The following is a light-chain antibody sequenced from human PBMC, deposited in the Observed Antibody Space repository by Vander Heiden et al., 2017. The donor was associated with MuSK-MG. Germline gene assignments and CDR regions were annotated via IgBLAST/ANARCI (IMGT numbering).Light chain of an antibody. CDR1: HSNIGNNY. J-gene: IGLJ2*01. CDR2: DND. Sequence: QSVLTQPPSVSAAPGQKVTIPCSGSHSNIGNNYVSWYQQLPETAPKLLIYDNDKRSSGIPDRFSGSKSGTSATLDITGLQTGDEADYYCGTWDSSLSGVVFGGGTKLTVL. CDR3: GTWDSSLSGVV. V-gene: IGLV1-51*01.